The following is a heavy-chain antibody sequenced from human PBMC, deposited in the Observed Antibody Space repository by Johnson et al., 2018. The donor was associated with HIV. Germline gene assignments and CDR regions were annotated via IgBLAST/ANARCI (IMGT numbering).Heavy chain of an antibody. V-gene: IGHV3-66*02. Sequence: VQLVESGGGLVQPGESLRLSCAASGFTVSSNYMSWVRQAPGKGLEWVSVIYSGGSTYDADSVKGRFTISRDNSKNMLYLQMNSLRAEDTAVYYCAKDATLQDGTGAFDIWGQGTMVTVSS. J-gene: IGHJ3*02. D-gene: IGHD1-1*01. CDR3: AKDATLQDGTGAFDI. CDR1: GFTVSSNY. CDR2: IYSGGST.